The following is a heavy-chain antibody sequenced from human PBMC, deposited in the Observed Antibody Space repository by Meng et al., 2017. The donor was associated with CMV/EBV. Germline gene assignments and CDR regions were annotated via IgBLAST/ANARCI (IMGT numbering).Heavy chain of an antibody. J-gene: IGHJ2*01. V-gene: IGHV3-74*01. CDR2: INSYGSST. CDR3: ARGVYCSSTSCYMPGYFDL. D-gene: IGHD2-2*02. Sequence: GESLKISCAASGFTFSSYWMHWVRQAPGKGLVWVSRINSYGSSTSYADSVKGRFTISRDNAKNTLYLQMNSLRAEDTAVYYCARGVYCSSTSCYMPGYFDLWGRGTLVTVSS. CDR1: GFTFSSYW.